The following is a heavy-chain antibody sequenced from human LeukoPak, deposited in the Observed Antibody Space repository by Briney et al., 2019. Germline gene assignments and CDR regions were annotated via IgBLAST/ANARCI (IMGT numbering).Heavy chain of an antibody. V-gene: IGHV3-7*01. CDR3: VRSGSYFSK. Sequence: GGSLRLPCAASGFIFSSHWMSWVRQAPGKGLEWVANINLDGNDKNYVDSVKGRFTISRDNAKNPLYLQMNSLRAEDTAMYYCVRSGSYFSKWGQGTLVTVSS. D-gene: IGHD1-26*01. CDR2: INLDGNDK. CDR1: GFIFSSHW. J-gene: IGHJ4*02.